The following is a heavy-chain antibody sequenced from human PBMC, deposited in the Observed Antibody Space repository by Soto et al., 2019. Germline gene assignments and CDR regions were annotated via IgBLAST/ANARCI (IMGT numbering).Heavy chain of an antibody. CDR3: ARERREYVGIAARLNWFDP. D-gene: IGHD6-6*01. V-gene: IGHV3-33*01. Sequence: QVQLVESGGGVVQPGRSLRLSCAASGFTFSSYGMHWVRQAPGKGLEWVAVIWYDGSNKYYADSVKGRFTISRDNSKNTLYLQMNSLRAEDTAVYYCARERREYVGIAARLNWFDPWGQGTLVTVSS. CDR1: GFTFSSYG. J-gene: IGHJ5*02. CDR2: IWYDGSNK.